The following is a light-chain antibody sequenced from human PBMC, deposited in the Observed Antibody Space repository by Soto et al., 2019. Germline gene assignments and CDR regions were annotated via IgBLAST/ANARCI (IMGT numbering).Light chain of an antibody. Sequence: QSALTQPPSVSGAPGQRVTISCTGSSSNIGAGYDVHWYQHLPGTAPKLLIYGNSNRPSGVPDRFSGSKSGTSASLAITGLQAEDEADYYCQSYDSSLSVLYVFGTGTKATVL. V-gene: IGLV1-40*01. CDR3: QSYDSSLSVLYV. J-gene: IGLJ1*01. CDR1: SSNIGAGYD. CDR2: GNS.